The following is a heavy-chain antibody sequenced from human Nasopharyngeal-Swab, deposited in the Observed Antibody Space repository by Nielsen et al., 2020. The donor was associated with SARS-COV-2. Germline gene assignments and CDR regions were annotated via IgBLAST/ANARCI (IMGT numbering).Heavy chain of an antibody. Sequence: GESLKISCAASGFTFNTYSMNWVRQAPGKGLEWVSSISSSSAYIYYADSVKGRFTISRDNAKNSLYLQMNSLRAEDTAVYYCARDYCSSTSCYDYWGQGTLVTVSS. V-gene: IGHV3-21*01. CDR2: ISSSSAYI. J-gene: IGHJ4*02. CDR3: ARDYCSSTSCYDY. D-gene: IGHD2-2*01. CDR1: GFTFNTYS.